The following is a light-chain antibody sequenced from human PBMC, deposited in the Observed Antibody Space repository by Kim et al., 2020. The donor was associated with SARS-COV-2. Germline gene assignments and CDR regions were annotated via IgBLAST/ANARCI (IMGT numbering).Light chain of an antibody. CDR2: SNN. J-gene: IGLJ2*01. V-gene: IGLV1-44*01. CDR1: SSNIGHNT. Sequence: GRRVTTCCSGGSSNIGHNTVNWYRQVPGTAPKRLIYSNNQRPSGVPDRFSGSKSGTSASLAISGLQSEDEADYYCAAWDDSLNGVVFGGGTQLTVL. CDR3: AAWDDSLNGVV.